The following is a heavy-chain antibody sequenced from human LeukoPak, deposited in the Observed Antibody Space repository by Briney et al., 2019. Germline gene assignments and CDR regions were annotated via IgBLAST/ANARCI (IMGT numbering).Heavy chain of an antibody. V-gene: IGHV4-34*01. Sequence: SETLSLTCTVSGGSISSYYWSWIRQPPGKGLEWIGEINHSGSPNYNPSLKSRVTISVDTSKNQFSLKLSSVTAADTAVYYCARHPYYYDSSGILYWGQGTLVTVSS. CDR2: INHSGSP. J-gene: IGHJ4*02. CDR1: GGSISSYY. CDR3: ARHPYYYDSSGILY. D-gene: IGHD3-22*01.